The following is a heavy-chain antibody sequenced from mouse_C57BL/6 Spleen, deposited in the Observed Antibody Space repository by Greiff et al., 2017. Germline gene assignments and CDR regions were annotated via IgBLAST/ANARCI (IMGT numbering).Heavy chain of an antibody. CDR3: ARDGSSSEGFAY. Sequence: VQLQQPGAELVRPGSSVKLSCKASGYTFTSYWMDWVKQRPGQGLEWIGNIYPSDSETHYNQKFKDKATLTADKSSSTAYMQLSSLTSEDSAVYYCARDGSSSEGFAYWGQGTLVTVSA. CDR1: GYTFTSYW. J-gene: IGHJ3*01. D-gene: IGHD1-1*01. CDR2: IYPSDSET. V-gene: IGHV1-61*01.